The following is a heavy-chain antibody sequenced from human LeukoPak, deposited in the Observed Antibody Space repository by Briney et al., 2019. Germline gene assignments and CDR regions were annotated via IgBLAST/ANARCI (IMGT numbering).Heavy chain of an antibody. V-gene: IGHV4-59*01. CDR2: IYYSGST. CDR1: GGSISSYY. J-gene: IGHJ2*01. D-gene: IGHD1-1*01. CDR3: ARWSGTTGIYWYFDL. Sequence: SETLSLTCTVSGGSISSYYWGWIRQPPGKGLEWIGYIYYSGSTNYNPSLKSRVTISVDTSKNQFSLKLSSVTAADTAVYYCARWSGTTGIYWYFDLWGRGTLVTVSS.